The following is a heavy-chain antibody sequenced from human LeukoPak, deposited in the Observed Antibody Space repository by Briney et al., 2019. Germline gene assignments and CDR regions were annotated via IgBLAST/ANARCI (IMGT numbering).Heavy chain of an antibody. CDR3: ATIYCSNGVCYYFDY. Sequence: GGSLRLSCAASGFTFNRYWMSWVRQAPGKGLEWVANIKQDGSEKYYVDSVKGRFTISRDNVQNSPYLVINSLRAEDTAIYYCATIYCSNGVCYYFDYWGQGTLVTVSS. CDR1: GFTFNRYW. D-gene: IGHD2-8*01. J-gene: IGHJ4*02. CDR2: IKQDGSEK. V-gene: IGHV3-7*01.